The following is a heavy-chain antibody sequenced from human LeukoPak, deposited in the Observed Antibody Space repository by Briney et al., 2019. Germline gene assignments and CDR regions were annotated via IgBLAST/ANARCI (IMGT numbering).Heavy chain of an antibody. CDR1: GFTFSSDW. D-gene: IGHD3-10*01. CDR3: ARDPDMVRGVNFDY. J-gene: IGHJ4*02. V-gene: IGHV3-7*03. Sequence: GGSLRLSCAASGFTFSSDWMNWVRQAPGKGLEWVANINQDGSEKYYVDSVKGRLTISRDNAKNSLYLQMNSLRAEDTAVYYCARDPDMVRGVNFDYWGQGTLVTVSS. CDR2: INQDGSEK.